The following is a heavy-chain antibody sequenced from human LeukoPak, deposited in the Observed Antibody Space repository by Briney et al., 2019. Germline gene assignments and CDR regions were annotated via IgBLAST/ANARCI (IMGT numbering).Heavy chain of an antibody. D-gene: IGHD3-10*01. CDR2: IYHSGST. CDR3: ARDYGSGSYSDAFDI. J-gene: IGHJ3*02. V-gene: IGHV4-39*07. CDR1: GGSISSSSYY. Sequence: SQTLSLTCTVSGGSISSSSYYWGWIRQPPGKGLEWIGSIYHSGSTYYNPSLKSRVTISVDTSKNQFSLKLSSVTAADTAVYYCARDYGSGSYSDAFDIWGQGTMVTVSS.